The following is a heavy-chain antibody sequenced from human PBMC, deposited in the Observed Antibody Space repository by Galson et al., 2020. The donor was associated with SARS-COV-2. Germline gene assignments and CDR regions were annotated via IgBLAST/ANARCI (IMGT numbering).Heavy chain of an antibody. D-gene: IGHD1-7*01. CDR1: GFTVSRSY. Sequence: GESLKISCAASGFTVSRSYMSWVRQAPGKGLEWVSVIYSGGGTYYADSVKGRFTISRDNSKNTVYLQMNSLRAEDTAVYYCARDRGWNSDRAWFDPWCQGTLGTVSS. CDR2: IYSGGGT. V-gene: IGHV3-53*01. CDR3: ARDRGWNSDRAWFDP. J-gene: IGHJ5*02.